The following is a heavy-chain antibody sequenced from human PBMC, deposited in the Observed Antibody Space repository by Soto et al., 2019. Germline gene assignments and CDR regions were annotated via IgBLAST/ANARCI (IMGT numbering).Heavy chain of an antibody. CDR1: GYTFTDYY. Sequence: ASVKVSCKASGYTFTDYYIHWERQAPGQGLEWMGVINPSGGSTTYAQRFQGRVTMTRDTSTSTVYMELSSLRSEDTAVYYCARGVMIAFGGVIVDNWFDPWGQGTLVTVSS. CDR2: INPSGGST. CDR3: ARGVMIAFGGVIVDNWFDP. J-gene: IGHJ5*02. V-gene: IGHV1-46*01. D-gene: IGHD3-16*02.